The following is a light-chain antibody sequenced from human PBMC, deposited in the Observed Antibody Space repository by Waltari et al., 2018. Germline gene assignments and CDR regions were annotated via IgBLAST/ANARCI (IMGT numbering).Light chain of an antibody. CDR1: QSIPSNY. CDR2: IAS. J-gene: IGKJ3*01. CDR3: QQSGGSPFT. V-gene: IGKV3-20*01. Sequence: IVLTQSPGTLSLSTGERATLSCRASQSIPSNYLAWYQQRPGRAPRLLIYIASSRATGIPDRFSGSGSGTDFTLTISRLEPEDFAVYYCQQSGGSPFTFGPGTTVDI.